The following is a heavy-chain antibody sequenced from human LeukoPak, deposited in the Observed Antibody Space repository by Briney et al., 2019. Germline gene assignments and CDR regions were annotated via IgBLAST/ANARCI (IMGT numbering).Heavy chain of an antibody. Sequence: GGPLRLSCAASGFTFSSYRMHWLPPAPGKGREGVAVIWDDGRNEYYADSVKGRCTISRDNSKNTLYLQMNSLRAEDRSIYYCARDKGGWPRNAFDYWGQGTLVTVSS. J-gene: IGHJ4*02. CDR1: GFTFSSYR. CDR3: ARDKGGWPRNAFDY. D-gene: IGHD1-1*01. V-gene: IGHV3-33*01. CDR2: IWDDGRNE.